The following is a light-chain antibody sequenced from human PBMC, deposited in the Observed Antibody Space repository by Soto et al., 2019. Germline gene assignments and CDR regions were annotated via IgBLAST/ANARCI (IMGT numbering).Light chain of an antibody. CDR3: QQYNSQWT. J-gene: IGKJ1*01. CDR1: QSISRW. CDR2: DAS. Sequence: DIQMAQYHTTLSASVGDRVTISCRASQSISRWLAWYQQKPGQDPTLLIYDASSLQSGVPSRFSGIGSGTEFTLTISSLQPDDFATYYCQQYNSQWTFGQGTKVDI. V-gene: IGKV1-5*01.